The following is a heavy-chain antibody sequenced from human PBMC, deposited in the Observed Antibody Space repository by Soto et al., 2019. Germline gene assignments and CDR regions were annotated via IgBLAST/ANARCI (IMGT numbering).Heavy chain of an antibody. CDR2: ISGSGGST. V-gene: IGHV3-23*01. CDR3: AKVSAGNYYYGMDV. J-gene: IGHJ6*02. CDR1: GFTFSSYA. Sequence: EVQLLESRGGLVQPGGSLRLSCAASGFTFSSYAMSWVRQAPGKGLEWVSAISGSGGSTYYADSVKGRFTISRDNSKNTLYLKMNSLRAEDTAVYYCAKVSAGNYYYGMDVWGQGTTVTVSS. D-gene: IGHD6-13*01.